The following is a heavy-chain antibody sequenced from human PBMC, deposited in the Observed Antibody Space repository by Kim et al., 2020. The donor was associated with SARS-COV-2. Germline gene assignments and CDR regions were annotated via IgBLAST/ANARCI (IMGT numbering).Heavy chain of an antibody. Sequence: GGSLRLSCAASGFTFSSYAMSWVRQAPGEGLEWVSAISGSGGSTYYADSVKGRFTISRDNSKNTLYLQMNSLRAEDTAVYYCAKGGGWEFLAHGGYYYYGMDVWGQGTTVTVSS. CDR1: GFTFSSYA. D-gene: IGHD3-10*01. CDR2: ISGSGGST. CDR3: AKGGGWEFLAHGGYYYYGMDV. V-gene: IGHV3-23*01. J-gene: IGHJ6*02.